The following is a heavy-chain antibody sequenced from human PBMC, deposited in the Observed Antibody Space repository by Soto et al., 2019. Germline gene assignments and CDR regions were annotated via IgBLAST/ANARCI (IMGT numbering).Heavy chain of an antibody. CDR2: IDPSDSYT. CDR1: GYSFTSYW. D-gene: IGHD3-10*01. V-gene: IGHV5-10-1*01. J-gene: IGHJ6*02. Sequence: TGESLKISCKGSGYSFTSYWISWVRQMPGKGLEWMGRIDPSDSYTNYSPSFQGHVTISADKSISTAYLQWSSLKASDTAMYYCAKESNPWFGEDIVPNYYYYGMDVWGQGTTVTVSS. CDR3: AKESNPWFGEDIVPNYYYYGMDV.